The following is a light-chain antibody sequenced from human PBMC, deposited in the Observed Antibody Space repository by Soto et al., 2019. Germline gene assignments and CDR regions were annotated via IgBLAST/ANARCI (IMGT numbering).Light chain of an antibody. Sequence: QSVLTQPASVSGSPGQSITISCTGTSSDVGAYNYVSWYQQHPGKAPKLMIYEVSNRPSGVSDRFSGSRSGNTASLTISGLQAEDESDYYCSSYTSSSTGVFGGGIKVTVL. V-gene: IGLV2-14*01. J-gene: IGLJ3*02. CDR1: SSDVGAYNY. CDR3: SSYTSSSTGV. CDR2: EVS.